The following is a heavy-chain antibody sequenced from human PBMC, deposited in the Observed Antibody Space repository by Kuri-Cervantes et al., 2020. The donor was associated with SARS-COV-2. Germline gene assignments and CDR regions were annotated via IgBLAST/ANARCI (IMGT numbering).Heavy chain of an antibody. CDR3: ATFPGVAAPGDY. CDR1: GFTFSTHS. D-gene: IGHD2-21*01. CDR2: INDKSNYI. J-gene: IGHJ4*02. V-gene: IGHV3-21*01. Sequence: GGSLRLSCAASGFTFSTHSMNWIRQAPGKGLEWVSSINDKSNYIYYADSVKGRFTISRDNARNSLYLQMSSLRAEDTAVYYCATFPGVAAPGDYWGRGTLVTVSS.